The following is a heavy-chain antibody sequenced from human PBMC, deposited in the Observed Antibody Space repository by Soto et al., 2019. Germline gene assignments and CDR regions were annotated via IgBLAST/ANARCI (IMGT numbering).Heavy chain of an antibody. CDR3: ARHFIQLEPPRHYYYYGMDV. CDR2: IDPSDSQT. CDR1: GYSFAGYW. Sequence: GESLKISCKGSGYSFAGYWITWVRQKPGKGLEWMGRIDPSDSQTYYSPSFQGHVTISADKSISTAYLQWSSLKASDTAMYYCARHFIQLEPPRHYYYYGMDVWGQGTTVTVSS. V-gene: IGHV5-10-1*01. J-gene: IGHJ6*02. D-gene: IGHD1-1*01.